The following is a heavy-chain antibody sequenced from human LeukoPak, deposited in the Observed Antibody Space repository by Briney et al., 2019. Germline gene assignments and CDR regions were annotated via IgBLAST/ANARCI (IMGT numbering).Heavy chain of an antibody. D-gene: IGHD3-22*01. CDR2: ISSSGSTI. J-gene: IGHJ4*02. CDR1: GGSFSDYY. V-gene: IGHV3-11*01. Sequence: LSLTCAVYGGSFSDYYMSWIRQAPGKGLEWVSYISSSGSTIYYADSVKGRFTISRDNAKNSLYLQMNSLRAEDTAVYYCARIRSMIVVGLDYWGQGTLVTVSS. CDR3: ARIRSMIVVGLDY.